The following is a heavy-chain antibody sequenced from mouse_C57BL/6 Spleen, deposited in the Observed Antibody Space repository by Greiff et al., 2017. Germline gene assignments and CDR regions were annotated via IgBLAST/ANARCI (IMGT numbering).Heavy chain of an antibody. Sequence: QVQLKQPGAELVKPGASVKLSCKASGYTFTSYWMHWVKQRPGQGLEWIGMIHPNSGSTNYNEKFKSKATLTVDKSSSTAYMQLSSLTSEDSAVYYCAREGSFYAMDYWGQGTSVTVSS. D-gene: IGHD1-1*01. CDR1: GYTFTSYW. V-gene: IGHV1-64*01. CDR2: IHPNSGST. J-gene: IGHJ4*01. CDR3: AREGSFYAMDY.